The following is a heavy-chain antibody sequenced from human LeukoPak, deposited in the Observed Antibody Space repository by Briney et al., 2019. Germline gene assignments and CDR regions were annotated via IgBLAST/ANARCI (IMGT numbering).Heavy chain of an antibody. CDR2: IWADGSDK. V-gene: IGHV3-7*01. CDR3: ARWGVNAGLAR. D-gene: IGHD3-10*01. Sequence: GGSLRLSCAASGFTFSDYWMAWVRQAPGKGLEWVANIWADGSDKYHVDSVRGRFTISRDKAQNSLNLQINRLRGEDAAVKYCARWGVNAGLARWGQGPLVTVS. CDR1: GFTFSDYW. J-gene: IGHJ4*02.